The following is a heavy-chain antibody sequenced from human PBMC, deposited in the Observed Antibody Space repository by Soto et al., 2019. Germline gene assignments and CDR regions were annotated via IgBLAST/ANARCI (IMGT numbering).Heavy chain of an antibody. J-gene: IGHJ3*02. V-gene: IGHV1-69*04. CDR2: IIPILGIA. Sequence: SVKVSCKASGGTFSSYTISWVRQAPGQGLEWMGRIIPILGIANYAQKFQGRVTITADKSTSTAYMELSSLRSEDTAVYYCARDISHFRAHAFDIWGQGTMVTVSS. D-gene: IGHD3-10*01. CDR3: ARDISHFRAHAFDI. CDR1: GGTFSSYT.